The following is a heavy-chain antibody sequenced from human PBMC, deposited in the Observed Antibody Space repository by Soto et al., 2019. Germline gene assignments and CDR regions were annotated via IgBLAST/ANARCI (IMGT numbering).Heavy chain of an antibody. V-gene: IGHV1-69*01. J-gene: IGHJ6*02. Sequence: QVQLVQSGAEVKKPGSSVKVSCKASGGTFSSYAISWVRQAPGQGLEWMGGIIPIFGTANYAQKFQGRVTMTADESTSTAYRELSSLRSEDTAVYYCARELSEGYSGYDYYYGMDVWGQGTTVTVSS. CDR3: ARELSEGYSGYDYYYGMDV. CDR1: GGTFSSYA. CDR2: IIPIFGTA. D-gene: IGHD5-12*01.